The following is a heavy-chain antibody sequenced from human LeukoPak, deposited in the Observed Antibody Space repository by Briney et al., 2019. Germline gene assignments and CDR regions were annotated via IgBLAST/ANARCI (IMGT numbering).Heavy chain of an antibody. CDR3: ARSKAVAGPLYGMDV. V-gene: IGHV4-59*08. Sequence: SETLSLTCTVSGGSITSYYWSWIRQPPGEGLEWIGYIFYSGSTNYNPSLKSRVTMSLDTSKSQFSLKLSSVTAADTAVYYCARSKAVAGPLYGMDVWGQGTTVTVSS. CDR2: IFYSGST. J-gene: IGHJ6*02. D-gene: IGHD6-19*01. CDR1: GGSITSYY.